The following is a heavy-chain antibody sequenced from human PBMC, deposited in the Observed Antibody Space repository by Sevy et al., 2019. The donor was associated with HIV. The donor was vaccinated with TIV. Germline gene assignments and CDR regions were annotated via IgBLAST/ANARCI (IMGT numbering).Heavy chain of an antibody. CDR1: GFTFSSYS. CDR3: AREQLYSSWYQKDV. Sequence: GGSLRLSCAASGFTFSSYSMNWVRQAPGKGLEWVSSISSSSSYIYYADSVKGRFTISGDNAKNSLYLQMNSLRAEDTAVYYCAREQLYSSWYQKDVWGQGTTVTVSS. J-gene: IGHJ6*02. V-gene: IGHV3-21*01. CDR2: ISSSSSYI. D-gene: IGHD6-13*01.